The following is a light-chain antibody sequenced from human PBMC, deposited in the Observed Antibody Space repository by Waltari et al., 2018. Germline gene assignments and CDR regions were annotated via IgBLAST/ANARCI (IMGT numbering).Light chain of an antibody. V-gene: IGLV1-40*01. Sequence: QSVLTQPPSVSGAPGQRVTISCTGSSSNIGAGYDVHWYQQLPGTDPKLLIYGNSNRPSGVPDRFSGSKAGTSASLASTGLQAEDEADYYCQSYDSNLSGWDVVVGGGTKLTVL. CDR3: QSYDSNLSGWDVV. CDR2: GNS. CDR1: SSNIGAGYD. J-gene: IGLJ2*01.